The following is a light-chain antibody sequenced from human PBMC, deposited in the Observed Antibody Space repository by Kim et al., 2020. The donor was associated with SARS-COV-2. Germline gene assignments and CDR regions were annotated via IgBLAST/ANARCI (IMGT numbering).Light chain of an antibody. J-gene: IGKJ1*01. Sequence: LSPRDRATHACGASQIIHRDPLAWCQQKPGQAPRLLIFDASRRAAGIPERYSGGGSGTDFTLSITGLETEDFAVYYCQQYGSAPWTFGPGTKLEI. V-gene: IGKV3-20*01. CDR2: DAS. CDR1: QIIHRDP. CDR3: QQYGSAPWT.